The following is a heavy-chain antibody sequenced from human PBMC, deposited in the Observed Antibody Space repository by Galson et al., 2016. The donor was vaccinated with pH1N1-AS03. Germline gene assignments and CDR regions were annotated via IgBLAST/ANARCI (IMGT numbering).Heavy chain of an antibody. J-gene: IGHJ6*02. Sequence: SVKVSCKASGGIFSNYAISWVRQAPGQGLEWMGGIIPMLGTANYAQKFQGRVTITADESTRTAYMELSSLTSEDTAVYYCSREVPSGPREGQGLQNCGMDVWGQGTTVTVSS. CDR2: IIPMLGTA. CDR1: GGIFSNYA. CDR3: SREVPSGPREGQGLQNCGMDV. V-gene: IGHV1-69*13.